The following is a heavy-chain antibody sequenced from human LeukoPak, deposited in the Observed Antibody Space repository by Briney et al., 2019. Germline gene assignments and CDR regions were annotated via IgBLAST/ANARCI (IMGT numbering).Heavy chain of an antibody. CDR1: GGSFSGYY. D-gene: IGHD5-18*01. CDR2: INHSGST. J-gene: IGHJ4*02. Sequence: SETLSLTCAVYGGSFSGYYWSWIRQPPGKGLEWIGEINHSGSTNYNPSLKSRVTISVDTSKNQFSLKLSSVTAADTAVYYCAREDTAMVSFDYWGQGTLSPSPQ. CDR3: AREDTAMVSFDY. V-gene: IGHV4-34*01.